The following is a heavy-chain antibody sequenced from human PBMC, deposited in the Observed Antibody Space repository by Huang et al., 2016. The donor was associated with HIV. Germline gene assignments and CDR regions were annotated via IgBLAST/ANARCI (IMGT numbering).Heavy chain of an antibody. Sequence: EEQLVESGGGLVQPGGSLRLSCAASGFSFSSCDRNWVRQAPGMGLEWLAYMSETGSVITYADSGKGRFTVSRDNAKNSLYLQMDSLRAEDTAVYYCARGYSSSWLYNWGQGTLVTVSS. J-gene: IGHJ4*02. CDR2: MSETGSVI. D-gene: IGHD6-13*01. V-gene: IGHV3-48*01. CDR1: GFSFSSCD. CDR3: ARGYSSSWLYN.